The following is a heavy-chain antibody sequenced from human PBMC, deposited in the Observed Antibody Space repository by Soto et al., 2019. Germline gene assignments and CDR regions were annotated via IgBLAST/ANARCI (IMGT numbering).Heavy chain of an antibody. V-gene: IGHV4-39*01. J-gene: IGHJ4*02. CDR3: ASHSAGYCSGGRCLRVFDY. CDR1: GGSISSSSYY. D-gene: IGHD2-15*01. Sequence: SETLSLTCTVSGGSISSSSYYWGWIRQPPGKGLEWIGSIYYSGSTYYNPSLKSRVTISVDTSKNQFSLKLSSVTAADTAVYYCASHSAGYCSGGRCLRVFDYWGQGTLVTVSS. CDR2: IYYSGST.